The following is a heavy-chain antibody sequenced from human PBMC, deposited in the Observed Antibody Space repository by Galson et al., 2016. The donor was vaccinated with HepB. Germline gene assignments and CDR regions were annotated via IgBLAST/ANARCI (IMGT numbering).Heavy chain of an antibody. CDR2: VSDDGGFK. CDR3: ARDQGAVGANYYQAMDV. D-gene: IGHD1-26*01. J-gene: IGHJ6*02. CDR1: GFTFRISA. V-gene: IGHV3-30-3*01. Sequence: SLRLSCAVSGFTFRISAMHWVRQAPGKGLEWVAVVSDDGGFKDYADSVKGRFTISRDNSKNTLYLQMNSLRAEDTAVYFCARDQGAVGANYYQAMDVWGQGTTVTVSS.